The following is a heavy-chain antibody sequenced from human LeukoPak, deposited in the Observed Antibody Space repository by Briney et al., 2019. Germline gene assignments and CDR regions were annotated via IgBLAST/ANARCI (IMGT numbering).Heavy chain of an antibody. J-gene: IGHJ3*02. Sequence: PSETLSLTCTVSGYSISSGYYRGWIRQPPGKGLEWIGSIYHSGSTYYNPSLKSRVTISVDTSKNQFSLKLSSVTAADTAVYYCADDYYGSGSYRAFDIWGQGTMVTVSS. V-gene: IGHV4-38-2*02. CDR2: IYHSGST. D-gene: IGHD3-10*01. CDR3: ADDYYGSGSYRAFDI. CDR1: GYSISSGYY.